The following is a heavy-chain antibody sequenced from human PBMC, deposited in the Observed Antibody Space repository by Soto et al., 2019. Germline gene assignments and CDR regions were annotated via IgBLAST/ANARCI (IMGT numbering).Heavy chain of an antibody. J-gene: IGHJ4*02. CDR3: AKSLGYCSSISCRYFDF. Sequence: GGSLRLSCAASGVTFSNYAMSWVRQAPGKGLEWVSGVSGSGGSTYYADSVKGRFTISRDNSKNTLYLQMNSLRAEDTAVYYCAKSLGYCSSISCRYFDFWGQGTLVTV. CDR2: VSGSGGST. CDR1: GVTFSNYA. V-gene: IGHV3-23*01. D-gene: IGHD2-2*01.